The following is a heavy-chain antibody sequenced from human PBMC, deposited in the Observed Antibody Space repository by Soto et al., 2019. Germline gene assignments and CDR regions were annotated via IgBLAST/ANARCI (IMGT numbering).Heavy chain of an antibody. J-gene: IGHJ6*02. D-gene: IGHD3-9*01. Sequence: NPYIIRAVYEEFRGSYSCSCVGQPAGKRLEWIGRVSTSGATNYNPSLESRVTMSVDTSKKQFSLKLTSVTAADTAVYFCARADYEILTCSLARDVWGQVTTV. CDR2: VSTSGAT. V-gene: IGHV4-59*10. CDR1: EEFRGSYS. CDR3: ARADYEILTCSLARDV.